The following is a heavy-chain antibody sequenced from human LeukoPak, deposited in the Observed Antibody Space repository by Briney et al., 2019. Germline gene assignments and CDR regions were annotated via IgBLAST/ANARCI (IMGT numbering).Heavy chain of an antibody. Sequence: PGGSLRLSCAASGFTFSSYGMHWVRQAPGKGLEWVSAISGSGGSTYYADSVKGRFTISTDNSKNTLYLQMNSLRAEDTAVYYCAMLPEYYFDYWGQGTLVTVSS. CDR1: GFTFSSYG. CDR2: ISGSGGST. J-gene: IGHJ4*02. CDR3: AMLPEYYFDY. V-gene: IGHV3-23*01.